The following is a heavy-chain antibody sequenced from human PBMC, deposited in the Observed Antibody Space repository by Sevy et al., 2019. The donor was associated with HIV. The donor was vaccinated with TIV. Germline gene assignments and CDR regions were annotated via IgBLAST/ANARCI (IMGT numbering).Heavy chain of an antibody. V-gene: IGHV1-24*01. J-gene: IGHJ4*02. D-gene: IGHD3-22*01. CDR3: AINQEYYSDNSSYFDY. CDR1: GYTLNEFA. Sequence: ASVKVSCKISGYTLNEFAMHWVRQAPGKGLQWMGTFDPEDGETIYAQKFQGRFAMTEDPSTETAYMELSSLRSEDTAVYYCAINQEYYSDNSSYFDYWGQGTLVTVS. CDR2: FDPEDGET.